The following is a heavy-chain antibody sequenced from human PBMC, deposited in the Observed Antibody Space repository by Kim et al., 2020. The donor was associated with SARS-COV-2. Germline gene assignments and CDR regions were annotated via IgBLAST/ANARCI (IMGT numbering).Heavy chain of an antibody. V-gene: IGHV3-7*01. CDR1: GFTFSNYW. D-gene: IGHD3-22*01. J-gene: IGHJ4*02. CDR3: ARVFSHYSESSGYLWGAYFDG. Sequence: GGSLRLSCVASGFTFSNYWVSWVRQAPGKGLEWVANINQEGSEKYYVDSVKGRFTIFRDNAKNSLYLQMNGLRAEDTAEYYCARVFSHYSESSGYLWGAYFDGWGQGTLVTVSS. CDR2: INQEGSEK.